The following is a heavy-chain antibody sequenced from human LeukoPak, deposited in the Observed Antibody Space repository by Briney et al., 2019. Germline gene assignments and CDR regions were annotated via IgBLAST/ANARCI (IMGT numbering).Heavy chain of an antibody. Sequence: PGGSLRLSCAASGFSFSTYNMNWVRQAPGKGLLWVSRINTDETRTNYADSVKGRFTISRDNAKNTLYLQMDSLRAEDTAVYYCARGLLTQSTVTLGYWGQGTLVTVSS. CDR3: ARGLLTQSTVTLGY. CDR2: INTDETRT. D-gene: IGHD4-17*01. CDR1: GFSFSTYN. V-gene: IGHV3-74*01. J-gene: IGHJ4*02.